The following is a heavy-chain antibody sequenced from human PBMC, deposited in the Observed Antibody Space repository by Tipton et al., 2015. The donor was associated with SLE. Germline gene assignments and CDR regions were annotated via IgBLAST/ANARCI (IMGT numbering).Heavy chain of an antibody. D-gene: IGHD3-3*01. J-gene: IGHJ4*02. V-gene: IGHV3-30*02. CDR3: AKGGPFGDD. CDR1: GFSFKNYG. CDR2: IRFDGSNK. Sequence: GSLRLSCAASGFSFKNYGMHWVRQAPGKGLDWVAFIRFDGSNKYYADSVKGRFTISRDNSKNTLYLQMNSLRTEDTAVYYCAKGGPFGDDWGQGTLVTVSS.